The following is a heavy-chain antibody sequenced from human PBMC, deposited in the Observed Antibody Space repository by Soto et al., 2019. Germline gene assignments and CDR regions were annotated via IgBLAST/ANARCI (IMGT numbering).Heavy chain of an antibody. CDR1: GGSISSGGYY. J-gene: IGHJ5*02. CDR2: IYYSGST. Sequence: SETLSLTCTVSGGSISSGGYYWSWIRQHPGKGLEWIGYIYYSGSTYYNPSLKSRVTISVDTSKNQFSLKLSSVTAADTAVYYCVISFFVYCSCGSCYGYNWFDPRAQRTPVTVSS. CDR3: VISFFVYCSCGSCYGYNWFDP. V-gene: IGHV4-61*08. D-gene: IGHD2-15*01.